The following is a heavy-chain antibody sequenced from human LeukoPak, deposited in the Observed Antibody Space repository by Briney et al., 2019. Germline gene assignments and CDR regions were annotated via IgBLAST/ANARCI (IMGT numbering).Heavy chain of an antibody. D-gene: IGHD5-24*01. CDR2: ISGSGGST. J-gene: IGHJ4*02. CDR1: GFTFSNYA. Sequence: PGGSLRLSCAASGFTFSNYAMSWVRQAPGKGLEWVSAISGSGGSTYYADSVKGRFTISRDNSKNTLYLQMNSLRAEDTAVYYCAKFEEMATITPFDYWGQGTLVTVSS. CDR3: AKFEEMATITPFDY. V-gene: IGHV3-23*01.